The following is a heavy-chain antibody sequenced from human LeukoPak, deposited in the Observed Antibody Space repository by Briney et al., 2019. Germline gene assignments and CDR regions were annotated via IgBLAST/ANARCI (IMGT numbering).Heavy chain of an antibody. J-gene: IGHJ4*02. D-gene: IGHD4-23*01. V-gene: IGHV4-39*07. CDR3: ARGGWEHYFDY. CDR2: MSYGGNT. Sequence: SETLSLTCAVSDDSVTSSLYYWVWIRQPPGKGLEWIGSMSYGGNTLYKSALMSRLTISIDTSKNLFSLRLISVTAADTAIYYCARGGWEHYFDYWGQGSLVTVSS. CDR1: DDSVTSSLYY.